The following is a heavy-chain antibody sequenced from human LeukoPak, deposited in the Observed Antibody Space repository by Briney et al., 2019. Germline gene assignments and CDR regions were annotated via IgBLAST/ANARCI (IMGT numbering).Heavy chain of an antibody. CDR3: ATVLDGAAAEHGAVFGY. Sequence: ASVKVSCKVSGYTLTELSMHWVRQAPGKGLDWMGGFDPEDGETIYAQKFQGRVSMTEDTSTDTAYMELSSLRSEDTAVYYCATVLDGAAAEHGAVFGYWGQGTLVTVSS. CDR1: GYTLTELS. V-gene: IGHV1-24*01. D-gene: IGHD6-13*01. CDR2: FDPEDGET. J-gene: IGHJ4*02.